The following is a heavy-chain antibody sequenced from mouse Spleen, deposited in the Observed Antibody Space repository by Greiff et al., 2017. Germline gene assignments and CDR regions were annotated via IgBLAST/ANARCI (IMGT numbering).Heavy chain of an antibody. CDR3: APYYRYEAYYFDY. V-gene: IGHV1-82*01. J-gene: IGHJ2*01. CDR1: GYAFSSSW. Sequence: QVQLQQSGPELVKPGASVKISCKASGYAFSSSWMNWVKQRPGKGLEWIGRIYPGDGDTNYNGKFKGKATLTADKSSSTAYMQLSSLTSEDSAVYFCAPYYRYEAYYFDYWGQGTTLTVSS. CDR2: IYPGDGDT. D-gene: IGHD2-14*01.